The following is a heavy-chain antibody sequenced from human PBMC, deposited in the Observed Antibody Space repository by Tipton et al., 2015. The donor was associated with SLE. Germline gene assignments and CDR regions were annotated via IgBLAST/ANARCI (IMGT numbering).Heavy chain of an antibody. CDR1: GFTFSGSA. CDR3: SRERDYDFWTGYVYY. J-gene: IGHJ4*02. V-gene: IGHV3-73*01. D-gene: IGHD3-3*01. Sequence: SLRLSCAASGFTFSGSAMHWVRQASGKGLEWVGRIRSKTNNYATEYAASVKGRFTISRDDSKNTVYLQMNSLKTEDTAVYYCSRERDYDFWTGYVYYWGQGTLVTVSS. CDR2: IRSKTNNYAT.